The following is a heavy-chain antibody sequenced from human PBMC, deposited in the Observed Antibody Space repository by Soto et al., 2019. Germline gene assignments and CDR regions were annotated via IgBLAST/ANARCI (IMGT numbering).Heavy chain of an antibody. D-gene: IGHD4-17*01. Sequence: LSLTCAASGFTFSSYWMHWVRQAPGKGLVWVSRINSDGSSTSYADSVKGRFTISRDNAKNTLYLQMNSLRAEDTAVYYCAREGYGDYPGWFDPWGQGTLVTVSS. CDR1: GFTFSSYW. CDR3: AREGYGDYPGWFDP. J-gene: IGHJ5*02. CDR2: INSDGSST. V-gene: IGHV3-74*01.